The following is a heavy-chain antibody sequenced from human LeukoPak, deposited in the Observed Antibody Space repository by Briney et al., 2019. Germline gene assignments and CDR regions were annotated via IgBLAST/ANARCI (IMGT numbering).Heavy chain of an antibody. CDR2: ISGSGGST. CDR3: AREGVFDSSGYNDALDI. V-gene: IGHV3-23*01. CDR1: GFTFSSYA. Sequence: PGGSLRLSCAASGFTFSSYAMSWVRQAPGKGLEWVSAISGSGGSTYYADSVKGRFTISRDNSKNTLYLQMNSLRAEDTAVYYCAREGVFDSSGYNDALDIWGQGTMVTVPS. D-gene: IGHD3-22*01. J-gene: IGHJ3*02.